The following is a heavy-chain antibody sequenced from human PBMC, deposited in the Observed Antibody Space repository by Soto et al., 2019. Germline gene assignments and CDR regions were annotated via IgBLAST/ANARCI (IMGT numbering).Heavy chain of an antibody. V-gene: IGHV3-23*01. D-gene: IGHD4-17*01. J-gene: IGHJ4*02. CDR2: IVSSGGVT. Sequence: EVQLLESGGGLVQPGGSLRLSCAASGITFSNYAMYWVRLAPGKGLEWVSTIVSSGGVTYYAGSVKGRFTISRDNSKSTVYLKMDSPGAEDTAVYFCASAFPLRYGDPAGFDYLGQGTLVAVSS. CDR3: ASAFPLRYGDPAGFDY. CDR1: GITFSNYA.